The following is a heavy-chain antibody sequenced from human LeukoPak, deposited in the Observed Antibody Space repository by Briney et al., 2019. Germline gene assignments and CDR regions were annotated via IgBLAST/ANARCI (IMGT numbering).Heavy chain of an antibody. CDR1: GYIFTSYV. V-gene: IGHV1-3*01. CDR3: ARALPSYYSDNWYPLDS. CDR2: INAGNGNT. D-gene: IGHD3-10*01. J-gene: IGHJ4*02. Sequence: ASLKVSCKASGYIFTSYVIHWVRQAPGQRLEWMGCINAGNGNTKYSQKFQGRVTITRDTSASTAFMELSSLRSEDTAVYYCARALPSYYSDNWYPLDSWGQGTLVTVSS.